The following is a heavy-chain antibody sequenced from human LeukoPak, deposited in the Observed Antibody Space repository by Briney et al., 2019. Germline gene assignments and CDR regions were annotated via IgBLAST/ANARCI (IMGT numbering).Heavy chain of an antibody. D-gene: IGHD1-14*01. CDR2: INPNSGGT. J-gene: IGHJ6*03. CDR1: GYTFTGYY. Sequence: ASVKVSCKASGYTFTGYYMHWVRQAPGQGLEWMGWINPNSGGTNYAQKFQGRVTMTRDTSITTAYMELSRLRSDDTAVYYCARATGSVDYYYMEVWGKGTTVTVSS. V-gene: IGHV1-2*02. CDR3: ARATGSVDYYYMEV.